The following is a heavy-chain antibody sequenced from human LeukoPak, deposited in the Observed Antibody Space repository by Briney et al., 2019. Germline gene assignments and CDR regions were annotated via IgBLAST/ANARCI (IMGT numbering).Heavy chain of an antibody. Sequence: GGSLRLSCAASGFTFSSCGMHWVRQSPAKGLEWVAYIRYDGSDKYYIDSVKGRFTIARDNPKETLYLQMTSLSHDDTAVYFCVKDVGVGASYFDNWGQGTLVAVPS. CDR3: VKDVGVGASYFDN. CDR2: IRYDGSDK. D-gene: IGHD1-26*01. CDR1: GFTFSSCG. V-gene: IGHV3-30*02. J-gene: IGHJ4*02.